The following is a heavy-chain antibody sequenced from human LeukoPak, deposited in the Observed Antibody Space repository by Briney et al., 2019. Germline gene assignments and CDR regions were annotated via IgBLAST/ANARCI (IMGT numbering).Heavy chain of an antibody. D-gene: IGHD6-19*01. V-gene: IGHV3-30*04. J-gene: IGHJ4*02. CDR3: ARDRYSSGWYYFDY. CDR2: ISYDGSNK. Sequence: GGSLRLSCAASGFTFSSYAMHWVRQAPGKGLEWAAVISYDGSNKYYADSVKGRFTISRDNSKNTLYLQMNSLRAEDTAVYYCARDRYSSGWYYFDYWGQGTLVTVSS. CDR1: GFTFSSYA.